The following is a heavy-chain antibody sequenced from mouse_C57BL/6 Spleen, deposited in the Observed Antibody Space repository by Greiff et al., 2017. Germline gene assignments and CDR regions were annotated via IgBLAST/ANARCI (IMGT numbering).Heavy chain of an antibody. CDR2: INPYNGGT. Sequence: EVQLQQSGPVLVKPGASVKMSCKASGYTFTDYYMNWVKQSHGKSLEWIGVINPYNGGTSYNQKFKGKATLTVDKSSSTAYMELNSLTSEDSAVYYCARKTGHYAMDYWGQGTSVTVSS. D-gene: IGHD4-1*01. V-gene: IGHV1-19*01. CDR3: ARKTGHYAMDY. J-gene: IGHJ4*01. CDR1: GYTFTDYY.